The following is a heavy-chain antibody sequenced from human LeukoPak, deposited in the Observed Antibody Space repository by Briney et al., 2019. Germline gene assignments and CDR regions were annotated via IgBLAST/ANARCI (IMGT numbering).Heavy chain of an antibody. D-gene: IGHD3-22*01. Sequence: PSETLSLTCTVSGGSISSSSYYWGWIRQPPGKGLEWIGSIYYSGSTYYNPSLKSRVTISVDTSKNQFSLKLSSVTAADTAVYYCARVGGSGYYDSSGDGYWGQGTLVTVSS. V-gene: IGHV4-39*07. CDR2: IYYSGST. CDR1: GGSISSSSYY. CDR3: ARVGGSGYYDSSGDGY. J-gene: IGHJ4*02.